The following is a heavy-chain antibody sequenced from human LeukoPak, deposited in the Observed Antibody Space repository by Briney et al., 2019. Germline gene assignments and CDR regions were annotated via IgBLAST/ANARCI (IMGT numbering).Heavy chain of an antibody. V-gene: IGHV3-21*04. CDR2: ISSTSSYI. D-gene: IGHD2-21*02. J-gene: IGHJ4*02. Sequence: GGSLRLSCAASGFTFSNYGMNWVRQTPDKGLEWVSSISSTSSYIYYTDSVRGRFTISRDNSKNSLYLQMNSLRAEDTAVYYCAKAFKARVTGGDCYSDYWGQGTLVTVSS. CDR3: AKAFKARVTGGDCYSDY. CDR1: GFTFSNYG.